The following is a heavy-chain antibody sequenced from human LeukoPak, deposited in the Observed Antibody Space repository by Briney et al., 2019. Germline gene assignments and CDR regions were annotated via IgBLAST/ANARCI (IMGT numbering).Heavy chain of an antibody. CDR2: ISYDGSNK. V-gene: IGHV3-30*03. Sequence: GGSLRLSCAASGFTVSSNYMSWVRQAPGKGLEWVAVISYDGSNKYYADSVKGRFTISRDNSKNTLYLQMNSLRAEDTAVYYCARDPGSSGWYYFDYWGQGTLVTVSS. J-gene: IGHJ4*02. CDR1: GFTVSSNY. CDR3: ARDPGSSGWYYFDY. D-gene: IGHD6-19*01.